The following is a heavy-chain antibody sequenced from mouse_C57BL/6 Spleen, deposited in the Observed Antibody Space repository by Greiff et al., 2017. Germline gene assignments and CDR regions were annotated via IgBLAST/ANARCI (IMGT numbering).Heavy chain of an antibody. Sequence: QVQLQQPGTELVKPGASVKLSCKASGYTFTSYWMHWVKQRPGQGLEWIGNINPSNGGTNYNEKFKSKATLTVDKSSSTAYMQLSILTSEDSAVYYCAREGGYDDFSWFAYWGQGTLVTVSA. CDR2: INPSNGGT. J-gene: IGHJ3*01. V-gene: IGHV1-53*01. CDR3: AREGGYDDFSWFAY. CDR1: GYTFTSYW. D-gene: IGHD2-2*01.